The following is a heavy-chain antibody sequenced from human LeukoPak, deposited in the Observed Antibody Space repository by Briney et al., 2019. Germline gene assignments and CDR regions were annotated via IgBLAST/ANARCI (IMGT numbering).Heavy chain of an antibody. J-gene: IGHJ4*02. Sequence: ASVKVSCKASGYTFTCYYMHWVRQAPGQGLEWMGWINPNSGGTNYAQKFQGRVTMTRDTSISTAYMELSRLRSDDTAVYYCARALSLRYYGSGSYYNGHFDYWGQGTLVTVSS. D-gene: IGHD3-10*01. CDR3: ARALSLRYYGSGSYYNGHFDY. V-gene: IGHV1-2*02. CDR2: INPNSGGT. CDR1: GYTFTCYY.